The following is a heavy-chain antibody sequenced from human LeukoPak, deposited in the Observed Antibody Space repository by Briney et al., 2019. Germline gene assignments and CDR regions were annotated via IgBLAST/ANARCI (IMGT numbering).Heavy chain of an antibody. V-gene: IGHV1-69*13. CDR1: GGTFSSYA. CDR3: ARGGRCSSTSCYVLAFDI. J-gene: IGHJ3*02. CDR2: IIPIFGTA. D-gene: IGHD2-2*01. Sequence: GASVKVSCKASGGTFSSYAISWVRQAPGQGLEWMGGIIPIFGTANYAQKFQGRVTITADESTSTAYMELSSLRSEDTAVYYCARGGRCSSTSCYVLAFDIWGQGTMVTVSS.